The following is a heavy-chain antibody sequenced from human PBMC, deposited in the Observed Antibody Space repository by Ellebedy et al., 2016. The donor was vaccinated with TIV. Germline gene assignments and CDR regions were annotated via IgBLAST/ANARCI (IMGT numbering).Heavy chain of an antibody. CDR1: GFTFSSYA. D-gene: IGHD2-2*02. V-gene: IGHV3-23*01. Sequence: GGSLRLSXAASGFTFSSYAMSWVRQAPGKGLEWVSAISGSGGSTYYADSVKGRFTISRDNSKNTLYLQMNSLRAEDTAVYYCASLDLGVSVPAAIPDGWGQGTTVTVSS. CDR2: ISGSGGST. CDR3: ASLDLGVSVPAAIPDG. J-gene: IGHJ6*02.